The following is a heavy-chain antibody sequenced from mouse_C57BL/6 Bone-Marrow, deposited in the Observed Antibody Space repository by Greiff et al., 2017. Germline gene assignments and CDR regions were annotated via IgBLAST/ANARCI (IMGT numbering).Heavy chain of an antibody. CDR3: ARRGYDRGFDY. J-gene: IGHJ2*01. Sequence: EVKLVESGPELVKPGASVKISCKASGYSFTGYYMNWVKQSPEKSLEWIGEINPSTGGTTYNQKFKAKATLTVDKSSSTAYMQLKSLTSEDSAVYYCARRGYDRGFDYWGQGTTLTVSS. CDR1: GYSFTGYY. V-gene: IGHV1-42*01. CDR2: INPSTGGT. D-gene: IGHD2-3*01.